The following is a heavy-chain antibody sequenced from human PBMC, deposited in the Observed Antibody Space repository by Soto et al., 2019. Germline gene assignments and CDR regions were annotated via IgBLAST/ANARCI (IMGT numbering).Heavy chain of an antibody. J-gene: IGHJ4*02. Sequence: QRQLRESGPGLVQPSGTLSLTCDVSGDSLTNNHWWSWVRQAPGKGLEWIGEIWHTGRPNYNPSLKSRVAISIDKSKNQFSLKLSSVTAADTAVYYCVRDSRTGCSSINCFMHWGQGTLVTVSS. CDR1: GDSLTNNHW. V-gene: IGHV4-4*02. D-gene: IGHD6-13*01. CDR2: IWHTGRP. CDR3: VRDSRTGCSSINCFMH.